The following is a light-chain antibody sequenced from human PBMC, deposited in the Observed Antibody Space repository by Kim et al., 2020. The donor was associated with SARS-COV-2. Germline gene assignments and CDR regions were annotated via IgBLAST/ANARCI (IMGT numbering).Light chain of an antibody. V-gene: IGLV1-47*01. Sequence: GQVVHIFCSGRSSNLESNYVYWYQQPPGTAPKRLIYRNNPRPSGVPDRCSGSKSGTSASLAISGLRSEDEADYYCAAWDDSLSGWVFGGGTQLTVL. CDR3: AAWDDSLSGWV. CDR2: RNN. J-gene: IGLJ3*02. CDR1: SSNLESNY.